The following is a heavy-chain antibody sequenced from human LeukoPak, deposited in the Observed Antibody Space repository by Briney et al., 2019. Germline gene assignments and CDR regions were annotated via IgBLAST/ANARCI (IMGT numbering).Heavy chain of an antibody. CDR3: ARDRQFGIAARPDY. CDR1: GFTLSNHW. CDR2: VNRDGSET. J-gene: IGHJ4*02. D-gene: IGHD6-6*01. V-gene: IGHV3-7*01. Sequence: GGSLRLSCAASGFTLSNHWMTWVRQVPGRGPEWVANVNRDGSETYYLDSVKGRFTTSKDNAKNSLYLQMNSLRAEDTAVYYCARDRQFGIAARPDYWGQGTLVTVSS.